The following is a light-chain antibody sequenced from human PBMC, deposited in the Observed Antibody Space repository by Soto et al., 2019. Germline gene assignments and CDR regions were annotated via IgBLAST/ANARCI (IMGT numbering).Light chain of an antibody. CDR2: DES. J-gene: IGKJ1*01. Sequence: EIVLTQSPGTLSLSPGESATLSCRDSQSISSSYLAWYQQKTGQAPRLLIYDESSRATDIPDRLSGSGSGTDLNLTISRLEPEDFAVYFCQKYGSSPQTFGQGTKVDIK. CDR1: QSISSSY. V-gene: IGKV3-20*01. CDR3: QKYGSSPQT.